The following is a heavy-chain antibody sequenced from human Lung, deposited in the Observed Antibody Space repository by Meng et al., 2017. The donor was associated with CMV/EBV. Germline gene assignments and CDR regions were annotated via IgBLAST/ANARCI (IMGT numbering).Heavy chain of an antibody. D-gene: IGHD4-23*01. CDR2: ISANSGDT. Sequence: GEXXKISCAASGFTFSNYPMSWVRQAPGTGLDWVSAISANSGDTYYLDSVEGHFTISRDNSKNTLYLQMNSLRAEDTAVYYCARSPAIFPMNRVVRGRYFDYWXQGXLVTVSS. V-gene: IGHV3-23*01. CDR1: GFTFSNYP. J-gene: IGHJ4*02. CDR3: ARSPAIFPMNRVVRGRYFDY.